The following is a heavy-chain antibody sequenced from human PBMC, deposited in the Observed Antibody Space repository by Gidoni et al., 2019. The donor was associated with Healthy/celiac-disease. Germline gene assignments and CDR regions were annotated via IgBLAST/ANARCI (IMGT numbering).Heavy chain of an antibody. V-gene: IGHV4-39*01. Sequence: LPLQQSGPGLVKPSETLSLTSSVSGGSLSSSSYYWGWLRPPPGKGLEWIGSIYDTGITSYNPSRKSRVTISVDTSKNQFSLKLSSVTATDTAVYYCARRGQWLAIDYWGQGTLVTVSS. D-gene: IGHD6-19*01. CDR3: ARRGQWLAIDY. J-gene: IGHJ4*02. CDR1: GGSLSSSSYY. CDR2: IYDTGIT.